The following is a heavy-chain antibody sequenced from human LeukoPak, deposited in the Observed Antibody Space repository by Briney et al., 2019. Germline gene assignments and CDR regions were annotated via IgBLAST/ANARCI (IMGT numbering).Heavy chain of an antibody. V-gene: IGHV4-59*08. CDR1: GGSISSYW. CDR2: IYYSGST. CDR3: ARHAISSGWGEAYYYMDV. J-gene: IGHJ6*03. D-gene: IGHD6-19*01. Sequence: SETLSLTCTVSGGSISSYWWSWIRQPPGKGLEWTGYIYYSGSTNYNPSLKRRVTLSVDTSKNQFSLKLSSVTAADTAMYYCARHAISSGWGEAYYYMDVWGKGTTVTVPS.